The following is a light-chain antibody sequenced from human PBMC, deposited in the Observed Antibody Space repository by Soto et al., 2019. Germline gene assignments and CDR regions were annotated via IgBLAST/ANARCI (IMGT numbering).Light chain of an antibody. J-gene: IGLJ2*01. CDR2: LNSDGSH. CDR1: SGHSSFA. CDR3: QTWGNGILV. V-gene: IGLV4-69*01. Sequence: QSVLTQSPSASASLGASVKLTCTLSSGHSSFAIAWHQQQPEKGPLYLMKLNSDGSHSKGDGIPDRFSDSRSGAERYLTISRLQSDDEADYSCQTWGNGILVFGGGTKVTV.